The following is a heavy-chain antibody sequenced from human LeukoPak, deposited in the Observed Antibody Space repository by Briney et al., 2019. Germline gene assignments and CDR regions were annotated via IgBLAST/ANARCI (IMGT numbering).Heavy chain of an antibody. CDR2: ISGSGSST. CDR1: GFTFSNYG. J-gene: IGHJ4*02. Sequence: GGSLRLSCAASGFTFSNYGLNWVRQAPGKGLEWVSTISGSGSSTYYADSVKGRFAISRDNSKSTLYLQMNSLRAEDTAVYYCAKDSPDSSDSGGQGTLVTVSS. D-gene: IGHD3-22*01. CDR3: AKDSPDSSDS. V-gene: IGHV3-23*01.